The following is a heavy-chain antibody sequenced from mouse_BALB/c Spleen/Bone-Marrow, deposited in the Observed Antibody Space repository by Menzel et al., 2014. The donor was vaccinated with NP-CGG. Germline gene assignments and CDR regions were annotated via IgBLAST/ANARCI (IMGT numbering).Heavy chain of an antibody. Sequence: EVKLQESGGGLVQPGGSLKLSCAASGFDFSRYWMSWVRQAPGKGLEWIGEINPDRSTINYTPSLKHKFIISRHNANKTLYLQMSKVRSEDTALYYCARLGYYGGFAYWGQGTLVPVSA. CDR2: INPDRSTI. D-gene: IGHD2-3*01. CDR1: GFDFSRYW. J-gene: IGHJ3*01. CDR3: ARLGYYGGFAY. V-gene: IGHV4-1*02.